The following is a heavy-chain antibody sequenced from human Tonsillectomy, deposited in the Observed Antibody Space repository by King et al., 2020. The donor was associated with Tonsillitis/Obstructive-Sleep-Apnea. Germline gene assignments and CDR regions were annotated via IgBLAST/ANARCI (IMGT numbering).Heavy chain of an antibody. Sequence: VQLVESGGGLVQPGGSLRLSCAASGFTFSSYAMSWVRQAPGKGLEWVSAISDSGGSTYYADSVKGRFTISRDNSKNTLYLQMNSLRAEDTAVYYCAKDWGDIAARPRHFDYWGQGTLVTVSS. CDR3: AKDWGDIAARPRHFDY. CDR1: GFTFSSYA. J-gene: IGHJ4*02. CDR2: ISDSGGST. V-gene: IGHV3-23*04. D-gene: IGHD6-6*01.